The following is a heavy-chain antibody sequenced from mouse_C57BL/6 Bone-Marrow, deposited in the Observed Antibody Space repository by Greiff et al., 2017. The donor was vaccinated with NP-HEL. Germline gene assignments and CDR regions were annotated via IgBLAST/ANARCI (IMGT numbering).Heavy chain of an antibody. CDR2: IRSKSNNYAT. Sequence: EVKLMESGGGLVQPKGSLKLSCAASGFSFTTYAMNWVRQAPGKGLEWVARIRSKSNNYATYYDDSLKDRFTISRDDSESMLYLQMNNLKTEDTAMYYCVRQGYDGYYLDYWGQGTTLTVSS. D-gene: IGHD2-3*01. CDR1: GFSFTTYA. V-gene: IGHV10-1*01. J-gene: IGHJ2*01. CDR3: VRQGYDGYYLDY.